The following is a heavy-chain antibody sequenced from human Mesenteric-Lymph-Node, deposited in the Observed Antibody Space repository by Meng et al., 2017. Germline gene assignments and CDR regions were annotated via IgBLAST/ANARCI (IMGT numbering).Heavy chain of an antibody. D-gene: IGHD3-10*01. Sequence: TLPLLCSVSWGLISSPSDSGGWICQPPGKVLDWIGTIYYIGRTYYNPSLNSRVTISVYTSKNQFSLRLRSVTAADTAVYYCASYGPCFGNTCPLSSFDHWGQGTLVTVSS. CDR2: IYYIGRT. V-gene: IGHV4-39*01. CDR3: ASYGPCFGNTCPLSSFDH. CDR1: WGLISSPSDS. J-gene: IGHJ4*02.